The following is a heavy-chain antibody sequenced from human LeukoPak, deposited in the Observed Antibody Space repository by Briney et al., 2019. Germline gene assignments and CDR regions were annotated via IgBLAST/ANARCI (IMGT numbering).Heavy chain of an antibody. CDR3: ARVRVRGVIDY. V-gene: IGHV4-30-2*01. CDR2: IYHSGST. Sequence: SQTLSLTCAVSGGSISSGGYSWSWIRQPPGKGLEWIGYIYHSGSTYYNPSLKSRVTISVDRSKNQFSLKLSSVTAADTAVYYCARVRVRGVIDYWGQGTLVTVSS. J-gene: IGHJ4*02. CDR1: GGSISSGGYS. D-gene: IGHD3-10*01.